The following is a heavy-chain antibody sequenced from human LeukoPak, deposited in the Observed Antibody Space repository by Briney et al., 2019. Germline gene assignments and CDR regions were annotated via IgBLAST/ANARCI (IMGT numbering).Heavy chain of an antibody. V-gene: IGHV3-30*03. CDR1: GFTFSTYG. CDR3: ARVGSSSPYY. J-gene: IGHJ4*02. D-gene: IGHD6-6*01. CDR2: ISYDGSDK. Sequence: GGSLRLSCAASGFTFSTYGMHWVRQAPGKGLEWVAVISYDGSDKYYADSGKGRFTISRDNSKNTLYLQMNSLRAEDTAVYYCARVGSSSPYYWGQGTLVTVSS.